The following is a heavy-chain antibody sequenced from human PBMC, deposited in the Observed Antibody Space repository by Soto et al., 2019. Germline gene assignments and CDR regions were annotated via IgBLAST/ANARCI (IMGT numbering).Heavy chain of an antibody. D-gene: IGHD6-19*01. CDR2: INPNSGGT. V-gene: IGHV1-2*02. Sequence: WPSVKLSWKASGYTITDSYMHWVRQAPGQGIEWMGWINPNSGGTNYAQKFQGRVTMTRDTSISTAYMELSRLRSDDTAVYYCARVTSRWSNWFVSWRQGPLVTV. CDR1: GYTITDSY. J-gene: IGHJ5*01. CDR3: ARVTSRWSNWFVS.